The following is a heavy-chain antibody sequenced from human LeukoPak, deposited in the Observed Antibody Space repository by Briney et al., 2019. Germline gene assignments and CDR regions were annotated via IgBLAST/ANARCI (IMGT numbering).Heavy chain of an antibody. CDR3: ARGDCSSTSCPTYYMDV. Sequence: PGGSLRLSCVASGLTFSSHAMTWVRQTPGKGLEWVSGITGSGGSTYHAESVKGRFTISRDNFKNTMYLQMRSLRAEDTAVYYCARGDCSSTSCPTYYMDVWGKGTTVTVSS. V-gene: IGHV3-23*01. CDR2: ITGSGGST. D-gene: IGHD2-2*01. J-gene: IGHJ6*03. CDR1: GLTFSSHA.